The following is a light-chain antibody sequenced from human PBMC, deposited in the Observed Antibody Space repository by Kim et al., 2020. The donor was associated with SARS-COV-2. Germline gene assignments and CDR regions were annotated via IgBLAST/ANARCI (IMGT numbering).Light chain of an antibody. J-gene: IGLJ1*01. CDR2: EVS. CDR3: CSYAGSSTHYV. V-gene: IGLV2-23*02. Sequence: LSQPASVSGSPGQSITISCTGTSSDVGSYNLVSWYQQHPGKAPKVVIYEVSERPSGVSNHFSGSKSGNTASLTISGLQAEDEADYYCCSYAGSSTHYVFGTGTKVTVL. CDR1: SSDVGSYNL.